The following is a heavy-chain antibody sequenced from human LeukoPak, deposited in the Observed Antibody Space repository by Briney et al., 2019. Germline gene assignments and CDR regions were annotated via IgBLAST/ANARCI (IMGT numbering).Heavy chain of an antibody. CDR1: GFTFSSYA. J-gene: IGHJ4*02. CDR3: ARDTSRGFSGFCDY. Sequence: HPGGSLRLSCAASGFTFSSYAMHWVRQAPGKGLEYVSAISSNGGSTYYANSVKGRFTISRDNSKNTLYLQMGSLRAEDMAVYYCARDTSRGFSGFCDYWGQGTLVTVSS. V-gene: IGHV3-64*01. CDR2: ISSNGGST. D-gene: IGHD3-3*01.